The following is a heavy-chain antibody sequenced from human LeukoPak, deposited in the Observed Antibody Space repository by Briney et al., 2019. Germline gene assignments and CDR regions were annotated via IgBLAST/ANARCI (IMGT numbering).Heavy chain of an antibody. J-gene: IGHJ4*02. CDR2: VKSKTDGGTT. D-gene: IGHD4-17*01. Sequence: GGSLRLSCAASGFTFSNAWMNWVRQAPGKGLEWVGRVKSKTDGGTTEYAGTVKGRFTIPRDDSKNTLYMQMNSLKTEDTAVYYCTTDQPIDYGEFDYWGQGTLVTVYS. CDR1: GFTFSNAW. V-gene: IGHV3-15*07. CDR3: TTDQPIDYGEFDY.